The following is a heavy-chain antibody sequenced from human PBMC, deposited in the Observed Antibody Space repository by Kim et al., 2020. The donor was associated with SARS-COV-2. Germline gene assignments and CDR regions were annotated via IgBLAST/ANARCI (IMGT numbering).Heavy chain of an antibody. D-gene: IGHD3-22*01. J-gene: IGHJ4*02. V-gene: IGHV3-33*01. CDR2: IWYDGSNK. Sequence: GGSLRLSCAASGFTFSSYGMHWVRQAPGKGLEWVAVIWYDGSNKYYADSVKGRFTISRDNSKNTLYLQMNSLRAEDTAVYYCARDLGGYYSLDYWGQGTLVTVSS. CDR1: GFTFSSYG. CDR3: ARDLGGYYSLDY.